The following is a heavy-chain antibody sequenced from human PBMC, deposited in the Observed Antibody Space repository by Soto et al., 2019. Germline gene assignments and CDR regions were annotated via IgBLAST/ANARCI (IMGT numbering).Heavy chain of an antibody. CDR3: AKDQWLVGKRKMDGAYYFDY. Sequence: EVQLLESGGGLVQPGGSLRLSCAASGFTFSSYAMSWVRQAPGKGLEWVSAIGGSGGSTYYADSVKGRFTISRDNSKNTLYLQMNSLRAEDTAVYYCAKDQWLVGKRKMDGAYYFDYWGQGTLVTVSS. CDR1: GFTFSSYA. CDR2: IGGSGGST. D-gene: IGHD6-19*01. J-gene: IGHJ4*02. V-gene: IGHV3-23*01.